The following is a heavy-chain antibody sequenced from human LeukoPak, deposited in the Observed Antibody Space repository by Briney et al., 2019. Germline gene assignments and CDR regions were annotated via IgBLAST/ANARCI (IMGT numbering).Heavy chain of an antibody. CDR1: GYTFTSYD. J-gene: IGHJ4*02. Sequence: ASVKVSCKASGYTFTSYDMHWVRQAPGQGLEWMGIINPSGDSTSYAQKFQGRVTITADESTSTAYMELSSLRSEDTAVYYCARDQEDDTSSWLAFDYWGQGTLVTVSS. V-gene: IGHV1-46*01. CDR2: INPSGDST. CDR3: ARDQEDDTSSWLAFDY. D-gene: IGHD6-13*01.